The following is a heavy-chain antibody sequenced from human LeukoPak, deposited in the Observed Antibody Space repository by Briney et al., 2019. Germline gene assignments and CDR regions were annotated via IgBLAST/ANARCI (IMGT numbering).Heavy chain of an antibody. Sequence: PSETLSLTCTVSGGSISSSSYYWGWIRQPPGKGLEWIGSIYHSGSTYYNPSLKSRVTISVDTSKNQFSLKLSSVTAADTAGYYCARDSALGTEDFDYWGQGTLVTVSS. CDR3: ARDSALGTEDFDY. D-gene: IGHD1-14*01. J-gene: IGHJ4*02. CDR1: GGSISSSSYY. CDR2: IYHSGST. V-gene: IGHV4-39*07.